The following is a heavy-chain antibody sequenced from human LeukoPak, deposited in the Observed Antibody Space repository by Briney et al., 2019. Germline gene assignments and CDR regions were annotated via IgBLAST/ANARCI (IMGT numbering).Heavy chain of an antibody. D-gene: IGHD6-6*01. Sequence: PSETLSLTCAVYGGSFSGYYWSWIRQPPGKGLEWIGEINHSGSTNYNPSLKSRVTISVDTSKNQFSLKLSSVTAADTAVYYCARGASYSSSSVYYMDVWAKGPRSPSP. CDR2: INHSGST. CDR3: ARGASYSSSSVYYMDV. V-gene: IGHV4-34*01. J-gene: IGHJ6*03. CDR1: GGSFSGYY.